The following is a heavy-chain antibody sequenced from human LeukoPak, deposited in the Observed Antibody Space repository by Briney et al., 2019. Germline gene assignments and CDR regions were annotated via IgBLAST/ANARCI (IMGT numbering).Heavy chain of an antibody. V-gene: IGHV4-31*03. CDR1: GGSITSGGYY. CDR2: IYYSGST. Sequence: KPSETLSLTCTVSGGSITSGGYYWSWIRQHPGKGLEWIGYIYYSGSTYYNPSLKSRVTISVDTSKNQFSLKLSSVTAADTAVYYCARALLDYSKGYYYYYYMDVWGKGTTVTVSS. J-gene: IGHJ6*03. CDR3: ARALLDYSKGYYYYYYMDV. D-gene: IGHD4-11*01.